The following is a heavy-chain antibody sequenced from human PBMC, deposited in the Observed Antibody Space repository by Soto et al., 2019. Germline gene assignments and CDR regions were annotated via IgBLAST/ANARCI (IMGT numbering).Heavy chain of an antibody. Sequence: SETLSLTCAVYGGSFSGYYWSWIRQPPVKGLEWIGEINHSGSTNYNPSLKSRVTISVDTSKNQFSLKLSSVTAADTAVYYCARAGKYGDLDNWGQGTLVTVSS. CDR3: ARAGKYGDLDN. J-gene: IGHJ4*02. V-gene: IGHV4-34*01. D-gene: IGHD4-17*01. CDR2: INHSGST. CDR1: GGSFSGYY.